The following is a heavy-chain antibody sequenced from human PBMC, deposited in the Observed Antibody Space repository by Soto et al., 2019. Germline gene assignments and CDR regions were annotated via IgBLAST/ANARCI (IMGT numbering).Heavy chain of an antibody. CDR1: VFTFSSYA. V-gene: IGHV3-30-3*01. D-gene: IGHD3-9*01. CDR3: AKDPQDILTGNNWFEP. CDR2: ISYDGSNK. J-gene: IGHJ5*02. Sequence: GGSLRLSCASSVFTFSSYAMHCVRHSPGKWLEWVAVISYDGSNKYYADSVKGRFTISRDNSKNTLYLQMNSLRAEDTAVYYCAKDPQDILTGNNWFEPWGQGTLVSVSS.